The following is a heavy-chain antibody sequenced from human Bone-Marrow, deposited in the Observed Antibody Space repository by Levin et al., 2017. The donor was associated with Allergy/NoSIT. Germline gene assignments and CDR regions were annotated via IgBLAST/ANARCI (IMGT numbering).Heavy chain of an antibody. CDR3: ASGRNGWNGVGSY. V-gene: IGHV4-39*01. J-gene: IGHJ4*02. CDR1: GASISSTTYY. Sequence: ESLKISCAVSGASISSTTYYWGWTRQPPGTGLEWIGSISHSGSTYYNPSLKSRVTISADTSKNQFSLRLSSVTAADTAVYYCASGRNGWNGVGSYWGQGTLVTVSS. D-gene: IGHD5-24*01. CDR2: ISHSGST.